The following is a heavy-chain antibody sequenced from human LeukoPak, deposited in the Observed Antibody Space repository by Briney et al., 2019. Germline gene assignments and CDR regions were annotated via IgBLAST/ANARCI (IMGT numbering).Heavy chain of an antibody. CDR1: GGSISSYY. V-gene: IGHV4-59*08. J-gene: IGHJ4*02. Sequence: SETLYLTCTVSGGSISSYYWSWIRQPPGKGLEWIAYISDIGSINYNASLKRRVTISLDTSKNQFSLKLSSVTAADTAVYYCAGHHPRNTVDFWGQGTLVTVSS. D-gene: IGHD2-8*02. CDR2: ISDIGSI. CDR3: AGHHPRNTVDF.